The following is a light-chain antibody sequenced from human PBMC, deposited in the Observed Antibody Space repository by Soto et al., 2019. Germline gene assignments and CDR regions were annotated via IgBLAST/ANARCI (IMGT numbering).Light chain of an antibody. V-gene: IGLV2-14*01. CDR1: SSDVGGYNY. Sequence: QSALTQPASVSGSPGQSITISCTGTSSDVGGYNYGFWYQQHPGKAPKLMIYDVSNRPSGVSNRFSGSKSGNTASLTISGLQADDEADYYCTAYTSSSTLVVFGGGTKLTVL. J-gene: IGLJ2*01. CDR2: DVS. CDR3: TAYTSSSTLVV.